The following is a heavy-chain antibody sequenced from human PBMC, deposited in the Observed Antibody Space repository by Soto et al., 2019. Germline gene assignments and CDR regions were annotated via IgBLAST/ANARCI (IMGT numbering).Heavy chain of an antibody. Sequence: QVHLQQWGAGLLKPSETLSLTCAVYGGSFSGYYWSWIRQPPGKGLEWIGEINHSGSTNYNPSLKSRVTISSDTSKNQFSLKLSSVTAADTAVYHCATALLGALKFFGLVPSFDYWGQGTLVTVSS. V-gene: IGHV4-34*01. CDR2: INHSGST. J-gene: IGHJ4*02. D-gene: IGHD3-3*01. CDR3: ATALLGALKFFGLVPSFDY. CDR1: GGSFSGYY.